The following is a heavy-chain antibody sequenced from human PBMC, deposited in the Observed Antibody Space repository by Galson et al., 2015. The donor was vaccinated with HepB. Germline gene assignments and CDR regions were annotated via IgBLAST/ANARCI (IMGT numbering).Heavy chain of an antibody. V-gene: IGHV3-66*01. CDR1: GFTVSSNY. D-gene: IGHD5-18*01. CDR3: ARVAGYSYGYNYYYGMDV. J-gene: IGHJ6*02. CDR2: IYSGGST. Sequence: SLRLSCAASGFTVSSNYMSWVRQAPGKGLEWVSVIYSGGSTYYADSVKGRFTISRDNSKNTLYLQMNSLRAEDTAVYYCARVAGYSYGYNYYYGMDVWGQGTTVTVSS.